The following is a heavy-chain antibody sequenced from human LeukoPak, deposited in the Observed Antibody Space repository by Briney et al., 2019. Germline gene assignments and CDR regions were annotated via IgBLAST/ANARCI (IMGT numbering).Heavy chain of an antibody. Sequence: GSSVKVSCKASGGTFSSYAISWVRQAPGQGLEWMGWIDPNSGGTISAQKFQGRVTMTKDTSISTVSMELNRLKSDDTAVYYCARDNYGRLDYWGQGTLVTVSS. J-gene: IGHJ4*02. D-gene: IGHD4-17*01. CDR1: GGTFSSYA. V-gene: IGHV1-2*02. CDR2: IDPNSGGT. CDR3: ARDNYGRLDY.